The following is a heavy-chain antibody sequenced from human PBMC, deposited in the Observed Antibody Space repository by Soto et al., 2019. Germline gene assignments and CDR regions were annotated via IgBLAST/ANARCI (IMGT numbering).Heavy chain of an antibody. CDR3: AGTRGYCSGGSCPTVVDY. V-gene: IGHV4-59*01. D-gene: IGHD2-15*01. CDR1: GFTISSYY. CDR2: IYYSGST. J-gene: IGHJ4*02. Sequence: SGDLSLTCTVSGFTISSYYWSWIRQPPGKGLEWIGYIYYSGSTNYNPSLKSRVTISVDTSKNQFSLKLSSVTAADTAVYYCAGTRGYCSGGSCPTVVDYWGQGTLVTVS.